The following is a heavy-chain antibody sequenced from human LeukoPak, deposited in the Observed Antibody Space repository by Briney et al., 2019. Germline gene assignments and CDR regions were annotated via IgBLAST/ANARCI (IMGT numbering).Heavy chain of an antibody. CDR3: ARHPRGDSSNPPDSFDI. CDR2: IFYSGTT. Sequence: SETLSLTCTVSGGSINNSYWSWIRQPPGKGLEWLGFIFYSGTTNYSPSLESRVSMSVDTSRNQFSLNLRSLTAADTAVYYCARHPRGDSSNPPDSFDIWGQGTVVTVSS. CDR1: GGSINNSY. J-gene: IGHJ3*02. V-gene: IGHV4-59*08. D-gene: IGHD2-21*02.